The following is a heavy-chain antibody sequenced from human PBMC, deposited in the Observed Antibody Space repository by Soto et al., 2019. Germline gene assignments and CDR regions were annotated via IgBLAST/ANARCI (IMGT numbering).Heavy chain of an antibody. CDR1: GGSINSSDHF. V-gene: IGHV4-39*01. D-gene: IGHD3-10*02. CDR2: VYYTETT. Sequence: KPSETLSLTCILSGGSINSSDHFWVWIRQTPGKGLEWIGSVYYTETTYYNPSLKSPVTISVETSRNTFSLKVNSVTAADTGIYYCARQRVLSTNMFITSFDPWGQGTLVTVSS. J-gene: IGHJ5*02. CDR3: ARQRVLSTNMFITSFDP.